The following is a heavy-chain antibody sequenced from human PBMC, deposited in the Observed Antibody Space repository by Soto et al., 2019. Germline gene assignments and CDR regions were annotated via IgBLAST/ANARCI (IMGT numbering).Heavy chain of an antibody. Sequence: QLQLQEPGPGLVKPSETLSLTCSVSGDSISISSYYWGWVRQPPGKGLEWIGSIHYSGSTHYNPSLQSRVTISGDASKKQFSLKLGSVTAADTAMYYCASTKDETLYFDYWGQGNLVTVSS. V-gene: IGHV4-39*01. J-gene: IGHJ4*02. D-gene: IGHD2-15*01. CDR2: IHYSGST. CDR3: ASTKDETLYFDY. CDR1: GDSISISSYY.